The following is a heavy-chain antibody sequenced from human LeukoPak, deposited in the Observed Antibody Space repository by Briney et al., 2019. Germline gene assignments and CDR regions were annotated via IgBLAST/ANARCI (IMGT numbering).Heavy chain of an antibody. CDR1: RYTFTSYG. J-gene: IGHJ4*02. D-gene: IGHD3-22*01. CDR3: ARDRWAYYDSSGYYFNY. Sequence: ASVNVSGKAARYTFTSYGISGVRQAPGQEREGMGWISAYNGNTNNAQKHQGRVTMTPDTSTSTDYMELRSLRSDDTAVYYCARDRWAYYDSSGYYFNYWGQGTLVTVSS. V-gene: IGHV1-18*01. CDR2: ISAYNGNT.